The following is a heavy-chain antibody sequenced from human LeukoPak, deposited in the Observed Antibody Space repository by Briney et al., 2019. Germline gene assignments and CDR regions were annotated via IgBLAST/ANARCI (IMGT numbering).Heavy chain of an antibody. Sequence: GGSLRLSCAASGFIFSNYALMWLRQSPGKGLEGVSAIRGSGGGTFYADSVKGRFTISRDNSKNTLYLQMNGLRAEDTAVYYCARDPNGDYIGAFDMWGRGTLVTVSS. V-gene: IGHV3-23*01. D-gene: IGHD4-17*01. CDR1: GFIFSNYA. CDR2: IRGSGGGT. CDR3: ARDPNGDYIGAFDM. J-gene: IGHJ3*02.